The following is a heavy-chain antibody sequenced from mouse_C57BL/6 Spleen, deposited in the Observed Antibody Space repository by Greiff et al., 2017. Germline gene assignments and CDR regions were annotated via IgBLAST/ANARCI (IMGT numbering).Heavy chain of an antibody. CDR2: ISSGSSTI. D-gene: IGHD2-10*02. CDR1: GFTFSDYG. CDR3: ARGYGNYVVDY. Sequence: DVKLVESGGGLVKPGGSLKLSCAASGFTFSDYGMHWVRQAPEKGLEWVAYISSGSSTIYYADTVKGRFTISRDNAKNTLFLQMTSLRSEDTAMYYCARGYGNYVVDYWGQGTTLTVSS. V-gene: IGHV5-17*01. J-gene: IGHJ2*01.